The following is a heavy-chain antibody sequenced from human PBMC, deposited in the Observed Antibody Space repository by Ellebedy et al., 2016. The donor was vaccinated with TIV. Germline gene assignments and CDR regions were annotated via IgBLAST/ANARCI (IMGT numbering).Heavy chain of an antibody. Sequence: SETLSLXXTVSGGSISSYYWSWIRQPPGKGLEWIGYIYYSGSTNYNPSLKSRVTISVDTSKNQFSLKLSSVTAADTAVYYCARGQVQLYQSPFDYWGQGTLVTVSS. D-gene: IGHD5-18*01. CDR1: GGSISSYY. V-gene: IGHV4-59*12. CDR3: ARGQVQLYQSPFDY. CDR2: IYYSGST. J-gene: IGHJ4*02.